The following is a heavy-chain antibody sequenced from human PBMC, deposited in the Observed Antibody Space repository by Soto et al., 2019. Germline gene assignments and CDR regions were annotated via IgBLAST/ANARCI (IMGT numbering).Heavy chain of an antibody. CDR2: INHSGST. V-gene: IGHV4-34*01. CDR3: AGGESYGYYYYGMDV. CDR1: GGSFSGYY. D-gene: IGHD2-21*01. Sequence: SETLSLTCAVYGGSFSGYYWSWIRQPPGKGLEWIGEINHSGSTNYNPSLKSRVTISVDTSKNQFSLKLSSVTAADTAVYYCAGGESYGYYYYGMDVWGQGTTVT. J-gene: IGHJ6*02.